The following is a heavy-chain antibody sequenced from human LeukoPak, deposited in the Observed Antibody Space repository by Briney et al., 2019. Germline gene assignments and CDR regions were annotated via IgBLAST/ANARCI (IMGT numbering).Heavy chain of an antibody. V-gene: IGHV3-66*02. Sequence: GGSLRLSCAASGFTASSNYMSWVRQAPGKGLEWVSVIYSGGSTYYADSVKGRFTISRDNSKNTLYLQMNSLRAEDTAVYYCAKDQDSSSWYTGASVDYWGQGTLVTVSS. CDR2: IYSGGST. CDR1: GFTASSNY. CDR3: AKDQDSSSWYTGASVDY. D-gene: IGHD6-13*01. J-gene: IGHJ4*02.